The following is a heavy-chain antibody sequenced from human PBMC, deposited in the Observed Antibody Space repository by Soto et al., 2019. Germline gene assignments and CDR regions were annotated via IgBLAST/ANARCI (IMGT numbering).Heavy chain of an antibody. D-gene: IGHD5-12*01. CDR2: ISSSSSYT. CDR3: ARVGLEMATIGVYYFDY. V-gene: IGHV3-11*06. CDR1: GFTFSDYY. J-gene: IGHJ4*02. Sequence: GGSLRLSCAASGFTFSDYYMSWIRQAPGKGLEWVSYISSSSSYTNYADSVKGRFTISRDNAKNSLYLQMNSLRAGDTAVYYCARVGLEMATIGVYYFDYWGQGTLVTVSS.